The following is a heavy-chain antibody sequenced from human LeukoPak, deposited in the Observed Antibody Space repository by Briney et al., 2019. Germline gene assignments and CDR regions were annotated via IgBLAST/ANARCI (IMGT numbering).Heavy chain of an antibody. CDR1: GLTFSSYW. J-gene: IGHJ4*02. CDR2: IKQDGSEK. CDR3: ARDPLWFGGWYFDY. Sequence: PGGSLRLSCAASGLTFSSYWMSWVRQAPGKGLEWVANIKQDGSEKYYVDSVKGRFTISRDNAKNSLYLQMISLRAEDTAVYYCARDPLWFGGWYFDYWGQGTLVTVSS. V-gene: IGHV3-7*03. D-gene: IGHD3-10*01.